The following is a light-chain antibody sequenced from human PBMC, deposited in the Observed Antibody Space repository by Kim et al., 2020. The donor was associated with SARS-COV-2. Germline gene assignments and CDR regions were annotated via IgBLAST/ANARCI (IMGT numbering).Light chain of an antibody. CDR1: QSVSNNL. Sequence: SPGERATLSCRASQSVSNNLVACYQQKPDQCPRLLIYGASRRATGIPDRFSGSGAGTDFTLTISRLEPEYFAVYYCQQYGSTIFTFGPGTKVDIK. V-gene: IGKV3-20*01. CDR2: GAS. CDR3: QQYGSTIFT. J-gene: IGKJ3*01.